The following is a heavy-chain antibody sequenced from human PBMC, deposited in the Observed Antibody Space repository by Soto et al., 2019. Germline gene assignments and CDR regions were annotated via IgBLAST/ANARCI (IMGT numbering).Heavy chain of an antibody. CDR2: TYYSGST. Sequence: SETLSLTCTVSGGSVSSGSYYWSWIRQPPGKGLEWIGYTYYSGSTNYNPSLKSRVTISVDTSKNQFSLKLSSVTAADTAVYYCARRRTYYYDSSGSQFDYWGQGTLVTVSS. CDR1: GGSVSSGSYY. D-gene: IGHD3-22*01. J-gene: IGHJ4*02. V-gene: IGHV4-61*01. CDR3: ARRRTYYYDSSGSQFDY.